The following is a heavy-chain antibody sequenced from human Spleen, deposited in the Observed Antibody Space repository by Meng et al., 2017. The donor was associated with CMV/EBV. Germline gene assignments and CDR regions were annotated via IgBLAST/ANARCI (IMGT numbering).Heavy chain of an antibody. CDR3: ARAGAAVTTNFDF. V-gene: IGHV1-18*01. CDR1: GYKFDIYG. CDR2: VGAENGET. Sequence: QIQLVQSGPALRRPGASVKVSCKASGYKFDIYGITWVRQAPGQGLEWVGWVGAENGETNYGQKFQGRVTVTADTFTKTAYMEMRSLRSDDSAIYYCARAGAAVTTNFDFWGQGTLVTVSS. J-gene: IGHJ4*02. D-gene: IGHD4-17*01.